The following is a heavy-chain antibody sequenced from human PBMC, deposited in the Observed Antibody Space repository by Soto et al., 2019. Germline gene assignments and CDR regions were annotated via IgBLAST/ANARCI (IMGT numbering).Heavy chain of an antibody. CDR2: IYYSGST. D-gene: IGHD5-12*01. CDR3: ARAEVATIYPRNNWFDP. V-gene: IGHV4-30-4*01. J-gene: IGHJ5*02. CDR1: GGSISSGDYY. Sequence: QVQLQESGPGLVKPSQTLSLTCTVSGGSISSGDYYWSWIRQPPGKGLEWIGYIYYSGSTYYNPSLKSRVTISVDTSKNQFSLNLSSVTAADTAMYYCARAEVATIYPRNNWFDPWGQGTLVTVSS.